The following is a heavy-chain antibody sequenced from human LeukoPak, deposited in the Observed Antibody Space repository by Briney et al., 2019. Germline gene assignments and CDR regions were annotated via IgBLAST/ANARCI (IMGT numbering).Heavy chain of an antibody. Sequence: SETLSLTCTVSGGSITNSYWNWIRQSPGKGLEWIGYINYSGSTNYNPSLKSRVTISVDTSKNQFSLKLSSVTAADTAMYFCARDPLSTNDFDIWGQGTMVAVSS. V-gene: IGHV4-59*01. CDR2: INYSGST. CDR3: ARDPLSTNDFDI. D-gene: IGHD1-1*01. J-gene: IGHJ3*02. CDR1: GGSITNSY.